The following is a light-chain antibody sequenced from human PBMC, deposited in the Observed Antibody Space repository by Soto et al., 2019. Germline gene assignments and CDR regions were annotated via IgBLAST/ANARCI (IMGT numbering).Light chain of an antibody. V-gene: IGLV2-14*01. CDR1: SSDVGGYNY. CDR2: EVT. J-gene: IGLJ2*01. CDR3: SSYTSRNTWV. Sequence: QSVLTQPASVSGSPGQSITISCTGTSSDVGGYNYVSWFQQHPGRAPKLMIFEVTTRPSGVSNRFSGSKSGNTASLTISGLQAEDEGDYYCSSYTSRNTWVFGGGTKVTVL.